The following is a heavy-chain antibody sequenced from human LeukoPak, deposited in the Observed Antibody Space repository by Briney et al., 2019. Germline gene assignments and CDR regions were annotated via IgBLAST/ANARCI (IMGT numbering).Heavy chain of an antibody. D-gene: IGHD3-3*01. CDR3: ARDRSPENGFWNGYYSYYYYYMDV. J-gene: IGHJ6*03. CDR2: INPNSGGT. Sequence: ASVKVSCKASGYTFTGYYMHWVRQAPGQGLEWMGWINPNSGGTNYAQKFQGRVTMTRDTSISTAYMELSRLRSDDTAVYYCARDRSPENGFWNGYYSYYYYYMDVWGKGTTVTVSS. CDR1: GYTFTGYY. V-gene: IGHV1-2*02.